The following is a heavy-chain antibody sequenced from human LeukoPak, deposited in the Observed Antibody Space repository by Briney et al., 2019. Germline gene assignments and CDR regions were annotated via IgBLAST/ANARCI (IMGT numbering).Heavy chain of an antibody. CDR3: ARVEPGYSSSWYGVDY. D-gene: IGHD6-13*01. V-gene: IGHV3-48*03. J-gene: IGHJ4*02. CDR2: ISSSGSTI. CDR1: GFTFSSYE. Sequence: GGSLRLSCAASGFTFSSYEMNWVRQAPGKGLEWVSYISSSGSTIYYADSVKGRFTISRDNAKNSLYLQMNSLRAEDTAVYYCARVEPGYSSSWYGVDYWGRGTLVTVSS.